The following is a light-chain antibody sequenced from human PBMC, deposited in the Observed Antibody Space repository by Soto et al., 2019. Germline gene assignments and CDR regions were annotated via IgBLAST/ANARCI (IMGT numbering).Light chain of an antibody. CDR1: QTISSSN. J-gene: IGKJ1*01. CDR2: GAS. V-gene: IGKV3-20*01. Sequence: EIVLTQSPGTLSLSPGERLTLSCGASQTISSSNLAWYQQKNGQAPRLLIYGASSRATGIPDRFSGSGSGTDFTLIISRLEPEDFAVYYCQQYGSSPRTFGQGTKVEIK. CDR3: QQYGSSPRT.